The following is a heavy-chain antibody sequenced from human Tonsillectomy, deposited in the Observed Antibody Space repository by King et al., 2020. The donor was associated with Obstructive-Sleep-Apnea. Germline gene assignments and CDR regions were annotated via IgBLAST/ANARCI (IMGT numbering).Heavy chain of an antibody. Sequence: QLVQSGAEVKKPGASVRVSCKASGYAFTNYGISWVRQAPGQGLEWMGWISTYDGDTNYAQKFQGRVTLTTDTSTSTAYMDLRSLRSDDTAIYYCARDFYCPSSTCVDFVDYFDPWGQGTLVTVSS. CDR2: ISTYDGDT. J-gene: IGHJ5*02. V-gene: IGHV1-18*01. CDR3: ARDFYCPSSTCVDFVDYFDP. D-gene: IGHD2-2*01. CDR1: GYAFTNYG.